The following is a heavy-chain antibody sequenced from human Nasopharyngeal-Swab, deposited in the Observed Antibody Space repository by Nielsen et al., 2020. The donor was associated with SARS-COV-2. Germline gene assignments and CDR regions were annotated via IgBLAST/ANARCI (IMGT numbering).Heavy chain of an antibody. CDR2: ISGSGGST. V-gene: IGHV3-23*01. CDR3: AKEWAMFTMVRGPTEDY. Sequence: GGSLRLSCAASGFTFSSYAMSWVRQAPGKGLEWVSAISGSGGSTYYADSVKGRFTISRDNSKNTLYLQMNSLRAEDTAVYYCAKEWAMFTMVRGPTEDYWGQGTLVTVSS. D-gene: IGHD3-10*01. CDR1: GFTFSSYA. J-gene: IGHJ4*02.